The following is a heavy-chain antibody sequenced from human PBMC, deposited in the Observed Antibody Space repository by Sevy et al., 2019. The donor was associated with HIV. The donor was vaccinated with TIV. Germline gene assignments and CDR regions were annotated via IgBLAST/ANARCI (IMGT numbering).Heavy chain of an antibody. V-gene: IGHV4-38-2*02. J-gene: IGHJ6*02. D-gene: IGHD2-21*02. CDR1: GFSISSGYY. CDR2: IYHSGRT. CDR3: ARASAGDRLDYYGMDV. Sequence: SETLSLTCTVSGFSISSGYYWGWIRQSPEQGLEWIGNIYHSGRTYYKPSLKSRVTISVDTSKNQFSLKLISVTAADTAVYYCARASAGDRLDYYGMDVWGQGTSVTVSS.